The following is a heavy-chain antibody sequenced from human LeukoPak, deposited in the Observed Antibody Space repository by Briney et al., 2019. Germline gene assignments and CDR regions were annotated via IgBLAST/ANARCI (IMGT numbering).Heavy chain of an antibody. Sequence: GESLKISCKGSGYSFTSYWIGWVRQMPGKGLEWMGIIYPGDSDTRYSPSFQGQVTISADKSISTAYLQWSSLKASDTAMYYCARQVDYDILTGGRWFDPWGQGTLVTVSS. J-gene: IGHJ5*02. D-gene: IGHD3-9*01. CDR2: IYPGDSDT. CDR3: ARQVDYDILTGGRWFDP. V-gene: IGHV5-51*01. CDR1: GYSFTSYW.